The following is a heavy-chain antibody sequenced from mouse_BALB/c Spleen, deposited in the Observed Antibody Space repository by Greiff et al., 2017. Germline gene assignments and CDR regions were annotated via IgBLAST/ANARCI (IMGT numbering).Heavy chain of an antibody. Sequence: QVQLQQSGAELVKPGASVKLSCKASGYTFTSYYMYWVKQRPGQGLEWIGEINPSNGGTNFNEKFKSKATLTVDKSSSTAYMQLSSLTSEDSAVYDCTRRGRSAWFAYWGQGTLVTVSA. CDR3: TRRGRSAWFAY. V-gene: IGHV1S81*02. J-gene: IGHJ3*01. CDR2: INPSNGGT. CDR1: GYTFTSYY.